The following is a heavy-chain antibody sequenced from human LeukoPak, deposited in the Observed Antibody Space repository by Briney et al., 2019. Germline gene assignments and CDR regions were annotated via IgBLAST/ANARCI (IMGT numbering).Heavy chain of an antibody. D-gene: IGHD6-13*01. V-gene: IGHV3-21*01. CDR2: ISSSSSYI. J-gene: IGHJ4*02. CDR1: GFTFSSYS. Sequence: SGGSLRLSCAASGFTFSSYSMNWVRQAPGKGLEWVSSISSSSSYIYYADSVKGRFTISRDNAKNSLYLQMNSLRAEDTAVYYCAREENYSSSWMGYWGQGTLVTVSS. CDR3: AREENYSSSWMGY.